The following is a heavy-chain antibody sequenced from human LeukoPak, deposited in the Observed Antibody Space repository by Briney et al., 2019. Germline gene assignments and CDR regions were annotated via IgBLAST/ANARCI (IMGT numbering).Heavy chain of an antibody. CDR2: INPNSGGT. D-gene: IGHD2-8*01. Sequence: ASVKVSCKASGYTFTGYYIHWVRQAPGQGLEWMGWINPNSGGTNYAQKFQGRVTMTRDTSISTFYMELSSLRSDDTAVYYCSTEDKYCTSPNCGNYWGQGTLVTVSS. CDR1: GYTFTGYY. V-gene: IGHV1-2*02. CDR3: STEDKYCTSPNCGNY. J-gene: IGHJ4*02.